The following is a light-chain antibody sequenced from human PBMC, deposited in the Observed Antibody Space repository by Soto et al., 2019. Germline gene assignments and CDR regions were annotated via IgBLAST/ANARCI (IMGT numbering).Light chain of an antibody. CDR1: QSFTSNY. V-gene: IGKV3-20*01. CDR3: QQYTGATLT. CDR2: GAS. Sequence: EIVLTQSPGTLSLSPGERATLSGGASQSFTSNYLAWYQQKPGQAPRLVISGASSRTSGIPDRFSASGSGTDFNLTISRLETEDFAVYYCQQYTGATLTFGQGTKVDIK. J-gene: IGKJ1*01.